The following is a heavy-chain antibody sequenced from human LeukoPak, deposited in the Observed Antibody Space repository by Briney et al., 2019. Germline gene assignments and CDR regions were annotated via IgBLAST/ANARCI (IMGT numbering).Heavy chain of an antibody. J-gene: IGHJ4*02. CDR3: ARGVPTLDY. Sequence: ASVKVSCKASGYSFTTYYLHWVRQAPGQGLEWMGIINPSGGGTTYAQKFQGRVTMTRDMSTSTVYMELSSLRSEDTAVYYCARGVPTLDYWGQGTLVTVSS. CDR1: GYSFTTYY. D-gene: IGHD3-3*01. V-gene: IGHV1-46*01. CDR2: INPSGGGT.